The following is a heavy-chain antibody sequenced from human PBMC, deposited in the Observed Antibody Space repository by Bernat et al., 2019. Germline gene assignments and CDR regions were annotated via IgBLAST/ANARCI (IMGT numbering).Heavy chain of an antibody. D-gene: IGHD3-10*01. V-gene: IGHV3-9*01. CDR3: AKFLGSTGMDV. CDR1: GFTFDDYA. J-gene: IGHJ6*02. CDR2: ISWNSGSI. Sequence: EVQLVESGGGLVQPGRSLRLSCAASGFTFDDYAMHWVRQAPGKGLEWVSGISWNSGSIGYADSVKGRFTISRDNAKNSLYLQMNSLRAEDTALYYCAKFLGSTGMDVWGQGTTVTVSS.